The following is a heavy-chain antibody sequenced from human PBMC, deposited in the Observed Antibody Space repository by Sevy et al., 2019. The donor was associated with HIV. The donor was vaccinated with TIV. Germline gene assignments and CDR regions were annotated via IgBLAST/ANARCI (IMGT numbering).Heavy chain of an antibody. V-gene: IGHV1-2*02. D-gene: IGHD1-26*01. CDR2: INPNSGGT. J-gene: IGHJ4*02. CDR1: GYTFTGYY. Sequence: ASVKVSCKASGYTFTGYYMHWVRQAPGQGLEWMGWINPNSGGTNYALKYQGRVTMTRDTSISTAYMELSRLRSDDTAVYYCARARVPGSYYSMGYWGQGTLVTVSS. CDR3: ARARVPGSYYSMGY.